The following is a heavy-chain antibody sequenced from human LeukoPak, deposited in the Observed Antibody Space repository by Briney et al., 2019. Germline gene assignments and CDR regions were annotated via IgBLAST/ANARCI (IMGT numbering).Heavy chain of an antibody. V-gene: IGHV3-48*01. Sequence: GGSLRLPCAASGFTFSSYSMNWVRQAPGKGLEWVSYISSSSSTIYYADSVKGRFTISRDNAKNSLYLQLNSLRAEDTAVYYCARDDHDSSGYYYDYWGQGTLVTVSS. J-gene: IGHJ4*02. CDR2: ISSSSSTI. CDR1: GFTFSSYS. D-gene: IGHD3-22*01. CDR3: ARDDHDSSGYYYDY.